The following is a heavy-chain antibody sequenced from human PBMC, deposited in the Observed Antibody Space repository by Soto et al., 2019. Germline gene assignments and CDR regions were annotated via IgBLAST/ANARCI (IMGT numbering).Heavy chain of an antibody. CDR2: ISYDGSNK. CDR1: GFTLSSYG. D-gene: IGHD6-19*01. V-gene: IGHV3-30*18. Sequence: TGGSLRLSCAASGFTLSSYGMHWVRQAPGKGLEWVAVISYDGSNKYYADSVKGRFTISRDNSKNTLYLQMNSLRAEDTAVYYCAKTPIAVAGPYFDYWGQGTLVTVSS. CDR3: AKTPIAVAGPYFDY. J-gene: IGHJ4*02.